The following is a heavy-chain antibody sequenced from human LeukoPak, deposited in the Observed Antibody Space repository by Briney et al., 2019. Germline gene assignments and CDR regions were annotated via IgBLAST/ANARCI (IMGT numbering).Heavy chain of an antibody. Sequence: SETLSLTCTVSGGSISSYYWSWIRQPPGKGLEWIGYIYYSGSTNYNPSLKSRVTISVDTSKNQFSLKPSSVTAADTAVYYCARQARLDYYYGMDVWGQGTTVTVSS. D-gene: IGHD6-6*01. CDR3: ARQARLDYYYGMDV. V-gene: IGHV4-59*01. CDR2: IYYSGST. CDR1: GGSISSYY. J-gene: IGHJ6*02.